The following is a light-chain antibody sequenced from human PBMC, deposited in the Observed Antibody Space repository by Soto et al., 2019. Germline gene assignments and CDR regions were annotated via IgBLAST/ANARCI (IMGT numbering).Light chain of an antibody. Sequence: QSALTQPASVSGSPGQSSTISCTGTSSEVGGYNYVSWYQQHPGKAPKLMIYDVSNRRSGVSNRFSGSKSGNTASLTISGLQAEDEADYYCSSYTSSSTWVFGGGTKRTVL. CDR2: DVS. J-gene: IGLJ2*01. CDR1: SSEVGGYNY. CDR3: SSYTSSSTWV. V-gene: IGLV2-14*01.